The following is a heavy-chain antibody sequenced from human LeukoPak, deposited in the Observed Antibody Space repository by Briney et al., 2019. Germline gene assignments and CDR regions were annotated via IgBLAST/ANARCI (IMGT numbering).Heavy chain of an antibody. V-gene: IGHV4-34*01. CDR1: GGSFSGYY. CDR2: INHSGST. CDR3: ARRRILTGYYGMDV. J-gene: IGHJ6*02. D-gene: IGHD3-9*01. Sequence: PSETLSLTCAVYGGSFSGYYWSWIRQPPGKGLEWIGKINHSGSTNYNPSLKSRVTISVDTSKNQFSLKLSSVTAADTAVYYCARRRILTGYYGMDVWGQGTTVTVSS.